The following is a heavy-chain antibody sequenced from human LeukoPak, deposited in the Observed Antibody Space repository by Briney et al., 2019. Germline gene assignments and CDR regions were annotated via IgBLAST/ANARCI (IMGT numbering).Heavy chain of an antibody. CDR3: AKARYSSSWYGQPFDY. V-gene: IGHV3-23*01. D-gene: IGHD6-13*01. CDR2: ISGSGGST. CDR1: GFTFSSYA. J-gene: IGHJ4*02. Sequence: GGSLRLSCAASGFTFSSYAMSWVRQAPGKGLEWVSAISGSGGSTYYADSVKGRFTISRDNSKNTLYLRMNSLRAEDTAVYYCAKARYSSSWYGQPFDYWGQGTLVTVSS.